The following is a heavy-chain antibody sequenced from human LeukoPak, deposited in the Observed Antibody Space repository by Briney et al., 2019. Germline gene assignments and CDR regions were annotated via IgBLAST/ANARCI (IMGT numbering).Heavy chain of an antibody. D-gene: IGHD1-14*01. Sequence: SVKVSCKASGGTFCSYAISWVRQAPGQGLEWMGRIIPIFGIANYAQKFQGRVTITADKSTSTAYMELSSLRSEDTAVYYCALNRVAHDAFDIWGQGTMVTVSS. J-gene: IGHJ3*02. CDR1: GGTFCSYA. V-gene: IGHV1-69*04. CDR3: ALNRVAHDAFDI. CDR2: IIPIFGIA.